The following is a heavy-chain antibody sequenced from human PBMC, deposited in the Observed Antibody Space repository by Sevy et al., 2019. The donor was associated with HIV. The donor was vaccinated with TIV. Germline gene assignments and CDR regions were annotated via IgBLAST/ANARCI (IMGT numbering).Heavy chain of an antibody. CDR1: GFTFSSYW. J-gene: IGHJ5*02. CDR2: INSDGSST. CDR3: ARVSGITGTLWFDP. D-gene: IGHD1-7*01. V-gene: IGHV3-74*01. Sequence: GGSLRLSCAASGFTFSSYWMHWVRQAPGNGLVWVSRINSDGSSTSYADSVKGRFTISRDNAKNTLYLQMNSLRAEDTAVYYCARVSGITGTLWFDPSGQGTMVTVSS.